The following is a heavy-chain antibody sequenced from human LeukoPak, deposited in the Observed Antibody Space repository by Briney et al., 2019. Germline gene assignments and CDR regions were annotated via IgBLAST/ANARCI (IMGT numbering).Heavy chain of an antibody. V-gene: IGHV4-34*01. CDR2: INHSGST. CDR3: VGTAYYVYYYYGMDV. Sequence: PSETLSLTCAVYGGSFSGYYWSWIRQPPGKGLEWIGEINHSGSTNYNPSLKSRVTISVDTSKNQFSLKLSSVTAADTAVYYCVGTAYYVYYYYGMDVWGQGTTVTVSS. D-gene: IGHD1-26*01. CDR1: GGSFSGYY. J-gene: IGHJ6*02.